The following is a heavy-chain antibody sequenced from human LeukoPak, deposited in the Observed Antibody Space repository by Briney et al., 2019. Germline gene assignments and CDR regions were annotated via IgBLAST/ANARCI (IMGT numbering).Heavy chain of an antibody. J-gene: IGHJ4*02. CDR1: DGSFSGYY. Sequence: SETLSLTCAVYDGSFSGYYWSWIRQPPGKGLEWIGEINHSGSTNYNPSLKSRVTISVDTSKNQFSLKMSSVTAADTAVYYCARETRNYYDSSGYYSFDYWGQGTLVTVSS. CDR2: INHSGST. D-gene: IGHD3-22*01. CDR3: ARETRNYYDSSGYYSFDY. V-gene: IGHV4-34*01.